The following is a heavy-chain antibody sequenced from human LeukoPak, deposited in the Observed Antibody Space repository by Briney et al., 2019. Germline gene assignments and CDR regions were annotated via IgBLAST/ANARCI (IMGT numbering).Heavy chain of an antibody. V-gene: IGHV4-39*01. J-gene: IGHJ6*03. Sequence: SETLSLTCDVSGDSISSSSSYWGWVRHVPGKGLEWIGSVYRSGSTYYNPSLRSRVTISVDTSKNQFSLKLSSVTAADTAVYYCARRLAAAGTGGAYYYYYMDVWGKGTTVTVSS. CDR1: GDSISSSSSY. CDR3: ARRLAAAGTGGAYYYYYMDV. CDR2: VYRSGST. D-gene: IGHD6-13*01.